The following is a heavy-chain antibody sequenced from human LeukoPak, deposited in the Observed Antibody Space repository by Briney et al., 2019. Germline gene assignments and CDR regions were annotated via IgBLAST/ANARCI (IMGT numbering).Heavy chain of an antibody. Sequence: GSLTLSCASSWFIVSNNNMSLLRQAPGKGLEWVSVIHIGGDTYYADSVKGRFTISRDNSKNTLYLQMNSLRVEDTAVYYGAIRRAGALVPDWGEGTLVTVSS. D-gene: IGHD5-18*01. CDR1: WFIVSNNN. CDR2: IHIGGDT. CDR3: AIRRAGALVPD. V-gene: IGHV3-53*01. J-gene: IGHJ4*02.